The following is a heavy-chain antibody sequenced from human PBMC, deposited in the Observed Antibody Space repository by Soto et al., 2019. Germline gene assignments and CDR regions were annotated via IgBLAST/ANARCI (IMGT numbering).Heavy chain of an antibody. Sequence: EVQLVESGGGLVKPGGSLRLSCAASGFTFSSYSMNWVRQAPGKGLEWVSSISSSSSYIYYADSVKGRFIISRDNAKNSLYLQMNSLRAEDTAVYYCEGYSSSSVLGYWGQGTLVTVSS. CDR1: GFTFSSYS. CDR2: ISSSSSYI. D-gene: IGHD6-6*01. CDR3: EGYSSSSVLGY. V-gene: IGHV3-21*01. J-gene: IGHJ4*02.